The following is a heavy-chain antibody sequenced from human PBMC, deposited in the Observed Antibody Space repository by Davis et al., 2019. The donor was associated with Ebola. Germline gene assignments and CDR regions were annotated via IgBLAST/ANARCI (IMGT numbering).Heavy chain of an antibody. J-gene: IGHJ6*02. D-gene: IGHD3-22*01. CDR2: ITWNSGNI. Sequence: PGGSLRLSCAASGFTFDDYAMHWVRQAPGKGLEWVSGITWNSGNIAYADSVKGRFTISRDNAKNSLYLQMNSLRPEDTALYYCAKSFDSSGNYYYYGMDVWGQGTTVTVSS. CDR3: AKSFDSSGNYYYYGMDV. V-gene: IGHV3-9*01. CDR1: GFTFDDYA.